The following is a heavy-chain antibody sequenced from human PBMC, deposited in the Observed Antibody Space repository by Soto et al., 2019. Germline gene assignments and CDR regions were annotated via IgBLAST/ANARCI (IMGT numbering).Heavy chain of an antibody. D-gene: IGHD6-19*01. Sequence: VQLVESGGGVVQPGRSLRLSCAASGFTFSDYAMHWVRQAPGKGLEWVAVVSHDGRNTHYADSVKGRFTISRDSSKNTVSLERASLRAEDTGVCYCARGGRQWLVTSDFNYWGQGALVTVSS. CDR1: GFTFSDYA. J-gene: IGHJ4*02. CDR3: ARGGRQWLVTSDFNY. V-gene: IGHV3-30*03. CDR2: VSHDGRNT.